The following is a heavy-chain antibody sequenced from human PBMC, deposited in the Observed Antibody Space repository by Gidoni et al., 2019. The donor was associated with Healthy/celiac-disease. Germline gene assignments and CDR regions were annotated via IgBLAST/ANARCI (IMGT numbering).Heavy chain of an antibody. Sequence: EVQLVQSGAEVKKPGGSLKLSCKGSGSSFTTYWIGWGRQMPGKGLEWGGIIYPGDSETRYRPSFQGQVTISADKSISTAYLQWSSLKASDTAMYYCARLLVPAAISFSEYWYFDLWGRGTLVTVSS. CDR2: IYPGDSET. J-gene: IGHJ2*01. D-gene: IGHD2-2*01. CDR3: ARLLVPAAISFSEYWYFDL. CDR1: GSSFTTYW. V-gene: IGHV5-51*01.